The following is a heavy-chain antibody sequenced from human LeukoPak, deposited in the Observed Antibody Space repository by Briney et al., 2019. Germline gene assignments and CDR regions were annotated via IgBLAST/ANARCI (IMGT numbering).Heavy chain of an antibody. CDR2: IGTAGDT. J-gene: IGHJ6*02. Sequence: PGGSLRLSCAASGFTFSSYDMHWVRQATGKGLEWVSAIGTAGDTYYPGSVKGRFTISRENAKNSLYLQMNSLRAGDTAVYYCARVYPVYYYYYGMDVWGQGTTVTVSS. CDR3: ARVYPVYYYYYGMDV. CDR1: GFTFSSYD. V-gene: IGHV3-13*01.